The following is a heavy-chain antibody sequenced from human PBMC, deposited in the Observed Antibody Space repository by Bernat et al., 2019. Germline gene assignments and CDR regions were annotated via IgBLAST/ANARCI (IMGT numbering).Heavy chain of an antibody. CDR1: GFTFSSYA. CDR2: ISGSGGST. V-gene: IGHV3-23*01. J-gene: IGHJ4*02. D-gene: IGHD2-15*01. Sequence: EVQLLESGGGLVQPGGSLRLSCAASGFTFSSYAMSWVRQAPGKGLEWVSTISGSGGSTYYADSVKGRFTISRDNSKNTLYLQMNSLRAEDTAVYYCASERSSGGSCYAFDYWGPGTLVTVSS. CDR3: ASERSSGGSCYAFDY.